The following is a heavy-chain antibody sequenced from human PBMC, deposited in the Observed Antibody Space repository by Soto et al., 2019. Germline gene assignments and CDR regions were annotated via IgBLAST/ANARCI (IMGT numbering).Heavy chain of an antibody. J-gene: IGHJ3*02. D-gene: IGHD3-22*01. CDR3: ARAQGYYYDSSGYYYVIGAFDI. CDR2: ISYSGST. V-gene: IGHV4-59*01. Sequence: SETLSLTCTVSDGSIRSYYLTWIRQPTGKGLECIGYISYSGSTKYNPSLKNRVTILRDTSKKQFSLKLSSVTAADTAVYYCARAQGYYYDSSGYYYVIGAFDIWGQGTMVT. CDR1: DGSIRSYY.